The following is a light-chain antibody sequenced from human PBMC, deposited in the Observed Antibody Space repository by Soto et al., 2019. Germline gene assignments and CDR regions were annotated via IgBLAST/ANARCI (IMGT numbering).Light chain of an antibody. V-gene: IGKV3-15*01. CDR2: GAS. J-gene: IGKJ4*01. CDR3: QQYDNWPPLT. Sequence: EIVMTQSPVTLSVSPGERATLSCRASQSVRRNLAWYQQKPGQAPRLLISGASTRATGIPARFSGSGSGTEFALTISSPQAEDFAVYYCQQYDNWPPLTVGGGTKVEIK. CDR1: QSVRRN.